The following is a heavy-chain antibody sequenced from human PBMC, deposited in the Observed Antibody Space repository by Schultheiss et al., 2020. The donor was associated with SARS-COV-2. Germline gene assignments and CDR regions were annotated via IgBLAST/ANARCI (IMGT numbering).Heavy chain of an antibody. CDR3: ARSTVTTHRRHYYYMDV. CDR1: GFTFSSYA. D-gene: IGHD4-17*01. V-gene: IGHV3-23*01. J-gene: IGHJ6*03. CDR2: ISGSGGST. Sequence: GESLKISCAASGFTFSSYAMSWVRQAPGKGLEWVSAISGSGGSTYYADSVKGRFTISRHNSKNTLYLQMNSLRAEDTAVYYCARSTVTTHRRHYYYMDVWGKGTTVTVSS.